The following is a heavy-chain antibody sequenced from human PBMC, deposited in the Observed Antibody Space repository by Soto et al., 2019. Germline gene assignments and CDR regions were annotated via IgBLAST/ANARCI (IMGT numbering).Heavy chain of an antibody. Sequence: GGSLRLSCAASGFTFSDHYMDWVRQAPGKGLEWVARSKNKTNNYTTNYAASVQGRFTISRDDSKNSVHLQMNNLKTEDTAVYYCTSADYRAPYYYMDVWGKGSTVTVSS. CDR3: TSADYRAPYYYMDV. V-gene: IGHV3-72*01. CDR2: SKNKTNNYTT. D-gene: IGHD4-17*01. CDR1: GFTFSDHY. J-gene: IGHJ6*03.